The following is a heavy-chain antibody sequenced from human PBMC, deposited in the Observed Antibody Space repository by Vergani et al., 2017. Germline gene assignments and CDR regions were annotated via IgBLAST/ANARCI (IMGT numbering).Heavy chain of an antibody. Sequence: QVQLVQSGAEVKKPGASVKVSCKASGYTFTSYSFNWVRQAPGQGLEWKGWISPYTGSTKYAEKFQDRLTMTTDTSTSTAYMELRSLRSDDTAVYYCARWYYEGMPFDYWGQGTLVAVSS. D-gene: IGHD3-16*01. CDR1: GYTFTSYS. CDR3: ARWYYEGMPFDY. J-gene: IGHJ4*02. V-gene: IGHV1-18*01. CDR2: ISPYTGST.